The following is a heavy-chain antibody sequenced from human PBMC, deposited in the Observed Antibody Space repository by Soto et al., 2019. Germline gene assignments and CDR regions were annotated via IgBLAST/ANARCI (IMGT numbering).Heavy chain of an antibody. Sequence: GGSLRLSCAASGFTFSSYAMSWVRQAPGKGLEWVSAISGSGGSTYYADSVKGRFTISRDNPKNTLYLQMNSLRAEDTAVYYCAKAHSSSWIFFDIWGQGTMVTVSS. J-gene: IGHJ3*02. V-gene: IGHV3-23*01. CDR2: ISGSGGST. D-gene: IGHD6-13*01. CDR3: AKAHSSSWIFFDI. CDR1: GFTFSSYA.